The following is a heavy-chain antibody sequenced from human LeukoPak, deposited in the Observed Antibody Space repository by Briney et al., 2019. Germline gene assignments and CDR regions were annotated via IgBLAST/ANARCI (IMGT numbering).Heavy chain of an antibody. V-gene: IGHV4-4*08. J-gene: IGHJ6*03. Sequence: SETLSLTCTVSGGSISSYYWSWIRQPPGKGLEWIGYIYTSGSTNYNPSLKSRVIISVDTSKSQFSLKLTSVTAADTAVYYCARGTIAADDYYYMDVWGKGTTVTISS. CDR2: IYTSGST. CDR1: GGSISSYY. CDR3: ARGTIAADDYYYMDV. D-gene: IGHD6-13*01.